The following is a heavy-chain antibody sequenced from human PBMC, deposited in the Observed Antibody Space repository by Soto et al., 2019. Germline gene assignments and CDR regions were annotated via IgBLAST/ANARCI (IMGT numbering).Heavy chain of an antibody. CDR1: GFTFSSYG. D-gene: IGHD6-13*01. CDR2: IWYDGSNK. J-gene: IGHJ6*02. CDR3: ARDRGDSSSWYARYDYGMDV. Sequence: QVQLVESGGGVVQPGRSLRLSCAASGFTFSSYGMHWVRQAPGKGLEWVAVIWYDGSNKYYADSVKGRFTISRDNAKNTLYLQMNRQRAEDTAVYYCARDRGDSSSWYARYDYGMDVWGQGTTVTVSS. V-gene: IGHV3-33*01.